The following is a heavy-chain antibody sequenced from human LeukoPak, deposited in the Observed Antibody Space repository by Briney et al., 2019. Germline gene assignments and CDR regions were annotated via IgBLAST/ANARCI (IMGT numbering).Heavy chain of an antibody. Sequence: PGGSLRLSCAASGFTFSSYSMNWVRQAPGKGLEWVSYISSSGSTIYYADSVKGRFTISRDNAKNSLYLQMNSLRAEDTAVYYCASTVTTTSYYYYYMDVWGKGTTVTVSS. CDR3: ASTVTTTSYYYYYMDV. CDR2: ISSSGSTI. D-gene: IGHD4-11*01. J-gene: IGHJ6*03. CDR1: GFTFSSYS. V-gene: IGHV3-48*04.